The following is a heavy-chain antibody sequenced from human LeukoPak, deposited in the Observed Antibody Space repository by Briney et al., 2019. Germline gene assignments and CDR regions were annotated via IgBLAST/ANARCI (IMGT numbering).Heavy chain of an antibody. CDR2: ISAYNGNT. V-gene: IGHV1-18*01. J-gene: IGHJ3*02. Sequence: ASVKVSCKASGGTFSSYAISWVRQAPGQGLGWMGWISAYNGNTNYAQKLQGRVTMTTDTSTSTAYMELRSLRSDDTAVYYCARDGPDAFDIWGQGTMVTVSS. CDR1: GGTFSSYA. CDR3: ARDGPDAFDI.